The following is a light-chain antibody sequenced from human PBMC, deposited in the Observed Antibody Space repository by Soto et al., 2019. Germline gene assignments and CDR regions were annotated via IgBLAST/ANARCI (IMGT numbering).Light chain of an antibody. CDR3: QRRNKWTPIFT. CDR2: DAS. Sequence: EIVLTQSPATLSLSPGERATLSCRASQSVGNYLAWYQQKPGQAPRLLIYDASNRATGIPARFSGSGSGTDFTLTISSLEPEDFAVYSCQRRNKWTPIFTFGPGTKVDFK. V-gene: IGKV3-11*01. J-gene: IGKJ3*01. CDR1: QSVGNY.